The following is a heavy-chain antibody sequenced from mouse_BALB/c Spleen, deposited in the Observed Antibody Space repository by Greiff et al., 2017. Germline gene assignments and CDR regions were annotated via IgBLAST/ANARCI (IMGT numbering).Heavy chain of an antibody. J-gene: IGHJ3*01. V-gene: IGHV5-12-2*01. CDR1: GFTFSSYT. Sequence: EVQVVESGGGLVQPGGSLKLSCAASGFTFSSYTMSWVRQTPEKRLEWVAYISNGGGSTYYPDTVKGRFTISRDNAKNTLYLQMSSLKSEDTAMYYCARHYYGSSSFAYWGQGTLVTVSA. CDR2: ISNGGGST. CDR3: ARHYYGSSSFAY. D-gene: IGHD1-1*01.